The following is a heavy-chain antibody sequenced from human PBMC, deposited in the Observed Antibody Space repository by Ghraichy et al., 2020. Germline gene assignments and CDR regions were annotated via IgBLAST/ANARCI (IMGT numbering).Heavy chain of an antibody. CDR3: ARTPYDSSNFDYFDY. CDR2: ISAYNGNT. Sequence: ASVKVSCKASGYTFTSYGISWVRQAPGQGLEWMGWISAYNGNTNYAQKLQGRVTMTTDTSTSTAYMELRSLRSDDTAVYYCARTPYDSSNFDYFDYWGQGTLVTVSS. V-gene: IGHV1-18*01. D-gene: IGHD3-22*01. J-gene: IGHJ4*02. CDR1: GYTFTSYG.